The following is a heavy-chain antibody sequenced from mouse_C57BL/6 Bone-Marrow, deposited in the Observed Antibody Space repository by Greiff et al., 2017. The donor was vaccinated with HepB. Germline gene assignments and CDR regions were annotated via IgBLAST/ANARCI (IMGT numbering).Heavy chain of an antibody. CDR1: GYTFTSYW. CDR2: IYPGSGST. D-gene: IGHD2-14*01. Sequence: QVQLQQPGAELVKPGASVKMSCKASGYTFTSYWITWVKQRPGQGLEWIGDIYPGSGSTNYNEKFKSKATLTVDTSSSTAYMQLSSLTSEDSAVYYCARGYSRTYYFDYWGQGTTLTVSS. J-gene: IGHJ2*01. CDR3: ARGYSRTYYFDY. V-gene: IGHV1-55*01.